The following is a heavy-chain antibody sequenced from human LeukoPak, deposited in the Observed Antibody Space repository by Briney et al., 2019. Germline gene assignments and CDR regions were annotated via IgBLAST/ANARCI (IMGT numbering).Heavy chain of an antibody. Sequence: QPGRALRLSCAASGFTFSSYGMHWVRQAPGKGLERVAVISYDGSNKYYADSVKGRFTISRDNSKNTLYLQMNSLRAEDTAVYYCAKDYCCGGSCHSSYWGQGTLVTVSS. V-gene: IGHV3-30*18. D-gene: IGHD2-15*01. CDR3: AKDYCCGGSCHSSY. CDR1: GFTFSSYG. J-gene: IGHJ4*02. CDR2: ISYDGSNK.